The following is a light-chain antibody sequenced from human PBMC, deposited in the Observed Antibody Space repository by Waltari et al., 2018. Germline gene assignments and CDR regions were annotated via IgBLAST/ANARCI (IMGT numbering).Light chain of an antibody. Sequence: DIVMTQSPDSLAVSLGERATINCKSSQNVLYSSNNKNYLAWYQQKPGKPPKLLIYWASPREAGVPDRFSGSGSGTDFTLTISSLQAEDVAVYYCQQYYGTPPTFGQGTKVEIK. CDR1: QNVLYSSNNKNY. V-gene: IGKV4-1*01. CDR3: QQYYGTPPT. J-gene: IGKJ1*01. CDR2: WAS.